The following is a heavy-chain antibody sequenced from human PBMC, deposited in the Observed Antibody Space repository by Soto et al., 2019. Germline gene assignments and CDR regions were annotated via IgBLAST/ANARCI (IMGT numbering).Heavy chain of an antibody. CDR1: GGSISDNYW. CDR2: VYHSGST. D-gene: IGHD6-13*01. Sequence: TSETLSLTCAVSGGSISDNYWWSWVRQSPGKGMEWIGEVYHSGSTNYNPSLKSRVTISVDKSKNQLSLKMKSVTAADTAVYYCAGEGRAAAGIEYWGQGTLVTVSS. CDR3: AGEGRAAAGIEY. J-gene: IGHJ4*02. V-gene: IGHV4-4*02.